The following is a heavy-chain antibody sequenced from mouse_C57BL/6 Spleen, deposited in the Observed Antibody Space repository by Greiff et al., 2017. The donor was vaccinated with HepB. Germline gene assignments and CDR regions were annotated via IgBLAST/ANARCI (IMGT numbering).Heavy chain of an antibody. CDR2: INPSTGGT. D-gene: IGHD2-12*01. Sequence: EVQLKESGPELVKPGASVKISCKASGYSFTGYYMNWVKQSPEKSLEWIGEINPSTGGTTYNQKFKAKATLTVDKSSSTAYMQLKSLTSEDSAVYYCARPSYYRDMDYWGQGTSVTVSS. V-gene: IGHV1-42*01. CDR3: ARPSYYRDMDY. J-gene: IGHJ4*01. CDR1: GYSFTGYY.